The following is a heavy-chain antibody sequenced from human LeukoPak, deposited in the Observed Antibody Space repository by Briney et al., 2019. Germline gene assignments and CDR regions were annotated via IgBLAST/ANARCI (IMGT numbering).Heavy chain of an antibody. CDR2: ISGSGETT. CDR3: AKTHGYFDQ. D-gene: IGHD3-22*01. CDR1: GFPFSRYG. Sequence: GGSLRLSCAASGFPFSRYGMTWLRQTPAKGLEWVSAISGSGETTYYSDSVKGRFTISRDNSKNTLFLQMNSLRVEDAAMYYCAKTHGYFDQWGQGTLVAVSS. J-gene: IGHJ4*02. V-gene: IGHV3-23*01.